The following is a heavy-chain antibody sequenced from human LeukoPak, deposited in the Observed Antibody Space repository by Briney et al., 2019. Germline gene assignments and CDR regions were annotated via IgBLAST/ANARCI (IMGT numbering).Heavy chain of an antibody. Sequence: GGSLRLSCAASGFTFSSYAMSWVRQAPGKGLEWVSSISDSGGSTWFADSVKGRFTISRDNSKNTLSVQMNSLRAEDTAVYYCARDYYFDYWGQGTLVTVSS. CDR3: ARDYYFDY. V-gene: IGHV3-23*01. CDR1: GFTFSSYA. CDR2: ISDSGGST. J-gene: IGHJ4*02.